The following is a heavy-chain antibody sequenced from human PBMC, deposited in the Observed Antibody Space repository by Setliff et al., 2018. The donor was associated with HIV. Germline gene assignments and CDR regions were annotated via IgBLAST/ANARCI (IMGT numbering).Heavy chain of an antibody. CDR3: ASSSPQFSGYWYYFDY. CDR1: GGSISSGSYY. Sequence: SETLSLTCAVSGGSISSGSYYWGWIRQPPGKGLEWIGSIYYTGSTYYNPSLKSRVTTSVDTSKNQFSLKLSSVTAADTAVYYCASSSPQFSGYWYYFDYWGQGTLVTVSS. CDR2: IYYTGST. D-gene: IGHD3-22*01. V-gene: IGHV4-39*07. J-gene: IGHJ4*02.